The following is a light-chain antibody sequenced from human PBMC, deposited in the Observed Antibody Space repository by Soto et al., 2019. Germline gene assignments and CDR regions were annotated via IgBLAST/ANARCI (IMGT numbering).Light chain of an antibody. V-gene: IGLV1-40*01. CDR1: SSNIGAIYD. CDR2: GNN. CDR3: QSYDISLSGWV. J-gene: IGLJ3*02. Sequence: QSVLTQPPSVSGAPGQRVTISCTGSSSNIGAIYDVHWYQQLPGTAPKLLIYGNNNRPSGVPDRFSGSKSGTSASLAITGLQAEDEADYYCQSYDISLSGWVFGGGTQLTV.